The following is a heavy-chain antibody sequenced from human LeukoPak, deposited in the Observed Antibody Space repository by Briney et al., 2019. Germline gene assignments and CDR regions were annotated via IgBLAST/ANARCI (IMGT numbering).Heavy chain of an antibody. D-gene: IGHD3-22*01. CDR1: GGSISSGAYY. CDR3: ARVVNYYDSSGYYSGGAFDI. V-gene: IGHV4-31*03. J-gene: IGHJ3*02. CDR2: IYYSGST. Sequence: SETLSLTCTVSGGSISSGAYYWSWIRQHPGKGLEWIGYIYYSGSTHYNPSLKSRVTISVDKSKNQFSLKLSSVTAADTAVYYCARVVNYYDSSGYYSGGAFDIWGQGTMVTVSS.